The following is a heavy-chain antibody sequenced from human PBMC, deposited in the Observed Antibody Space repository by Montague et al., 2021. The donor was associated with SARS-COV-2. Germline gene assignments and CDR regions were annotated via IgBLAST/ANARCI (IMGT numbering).Heavy chain of an antibody. CDR2: ISSSSSYI. V-gene: IGHV3-21*01. CDR1: GFTFSSYS. D-gene: IGHD6-19*01. J-gene: IGHJ4*02. CDR3: ARNLGSGWAFFDY. Sequence: LRLSCAASGFTFSSYSMNWVRQAPGKGLEWVSSISSSSSYIYYADSVKGRFTISRDNAKNSLYLQMNSLRAEDTAVYYCARNLGSGWAFFDYWGQGTLVTVSS.